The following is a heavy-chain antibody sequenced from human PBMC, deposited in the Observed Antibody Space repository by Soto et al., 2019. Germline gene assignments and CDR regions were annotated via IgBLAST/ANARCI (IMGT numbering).Heavy chain of an antibody. Sequence: QLQLQESGPGLVKPSETLSLTCTVSGGSISSSSYYWGWIRQPPGKGLEWIGSIYYSGSTYYNPSLQSRVTISVDTSKNHVALQLRSVTAADTSVYYGPRATGIAVTVTRGPSWFDPCGQGSLVTVSS. CDR2: IYYSGST. J-gene: IGHJ5*02. D-gene: IGHD6-19*01. V-gene: IGHV4-39*02. CDR3: PRATGIAVTVTRGPSWFDP. CDR1: GGSISSSSYY.